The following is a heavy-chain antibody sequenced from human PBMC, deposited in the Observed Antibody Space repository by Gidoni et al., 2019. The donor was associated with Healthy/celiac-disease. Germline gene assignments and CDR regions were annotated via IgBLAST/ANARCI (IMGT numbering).Heavy chain of an antibody. CDR3: TRLGSDSSGPYYYYYMDV. D-gene: IGHD6-19*01. CDR1: GSTFSGSD. J-gene: IGHJ6*03. CDR2: IRSKANSYAT. Sequence: EVQLVESGGGLVQPGGSLKLPCSASGSTFSGSDMHWVRQASGKGLEWVGRIRSKANSYATAYAASVKGRFTISRDDSKNTAYLQMNSLKTEDTAVYYCTRLGSDSSGPYYYYYMDVWGKGTTVTVSS. V-gene: IGHV3-73*02.